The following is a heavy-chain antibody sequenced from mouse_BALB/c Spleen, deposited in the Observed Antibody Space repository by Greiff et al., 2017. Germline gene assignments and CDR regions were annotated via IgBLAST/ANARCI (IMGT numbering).Heavy chain of an antibody. Sequence: EVQRVESGGGLVKPGGSLKLSCAASGFTFSDYYMYWVRQTPEKRLEWVATISDGGSYTYYPDSVKGRFTISRDNAKNNLYLQMSSLKSEDTAMYYCARERDGYPFAYWGQGTLVTVSA. D-gene: IGHD2-3*01. CDR3: ARERDGYPFAY. CDR1: GFTFSDYY. J-gene: IGHJ3*01. V-gene: IGHV5-4*02. CDR2: ISDGGSYT.